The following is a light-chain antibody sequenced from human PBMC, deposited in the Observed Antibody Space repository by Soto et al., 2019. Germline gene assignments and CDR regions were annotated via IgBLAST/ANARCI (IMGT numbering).Light chain of an antibody. V-gene: IGKV3-11*01. Sequence: EIVLTQSPATLSLSPGERATLSCRASQSVSSNLVWYQQKPGQAPRLLLYDASNRATGIPARFSGSGSGTDFTLPISSLEPEDFGVYYCQQRNNWPIPFGGGTKVEVK. CDR2: DAS. CDR3: QQRNNWPIP. CDR1: QSVSSN. J-gene: IGKJ4*01.